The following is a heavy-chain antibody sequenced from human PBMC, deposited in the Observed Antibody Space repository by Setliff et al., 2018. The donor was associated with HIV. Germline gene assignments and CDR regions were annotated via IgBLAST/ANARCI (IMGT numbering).Heavy chain of an antibody. D-gene: IGHD1-1*01. CDR3: ARDAGTGGPGRWVDP. Sequence: GASVKVSCKISGYIFSRYGVTWVRQAPGQGLEWMGYISGYTGITHYAQNFQGRVTMTTDPSKYTAYMELRSLKYDDTGVYYCARDAGTGGPGRWVDPGGQGTMVTVSS. CDR2: ISGYTGIT. V-gene: IGHV1-18*01. CDR1: GYIFSRYG. J-gene: IGHJ5*02.